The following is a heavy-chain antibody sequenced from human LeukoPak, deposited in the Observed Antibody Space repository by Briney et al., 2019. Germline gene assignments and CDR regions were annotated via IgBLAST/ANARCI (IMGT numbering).Heavy chain of an antibody. CDR1: GFTFSDYT. Sequence: GGSLRLSCAASGFTFSDYTLNWVRQAPGKGLEWVSGINGGGGYTYYADSVKGRFTISRDNSKNTLYLQMNSLRAEDTALYFCARRFTYYFDYWGQGTLVTVSS. D-gene: IGHD3-16*01. J-gene: IGHJ4*02. CDR2: INGGGGYT. V-gene: IGHV3-23*01. CDR3: ARRFTYYFDY.